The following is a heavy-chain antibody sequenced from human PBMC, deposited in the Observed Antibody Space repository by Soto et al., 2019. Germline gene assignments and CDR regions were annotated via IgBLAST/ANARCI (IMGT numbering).Heavy chain of an antibody. CDR2: ISGSAYST. J-gene: IGHJ4*02. V-gene: IGHV3-23*01. CDR3: AKNDGYPRFDY. CDR1: GFTLSSYA. D-gene: IGHD5-18*01. Sequence: PGGSLRLSCAASGFTLSSYAMSGVRQAPGKGLEWVSAISGSAYSTYYADSVKGRFTISRDNSKNTLYLQMNSLRAEDTAVYYCAKNDGYPRFDYRGQGTLVTVSS.